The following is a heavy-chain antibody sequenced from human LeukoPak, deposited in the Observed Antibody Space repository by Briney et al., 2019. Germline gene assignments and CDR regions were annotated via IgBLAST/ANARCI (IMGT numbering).Heavy chain of an antibody. CDR2: IYRSGST. Sequence: SQTLSLTCAVSGGSISSGGYSWSWIRQPPGKGLEWIGYIYRSGSTYYNPSLKSRVTISVDRSKNQFSLKLSSVTAADTAVYYCARFRSHFDYWSQGTLVTVSS. V-gene: IGHV4-30-2*01. CDR1: GGSISSGGYS. J-gene: IGHJ4*02. CDR3: ARFRSHFDY.